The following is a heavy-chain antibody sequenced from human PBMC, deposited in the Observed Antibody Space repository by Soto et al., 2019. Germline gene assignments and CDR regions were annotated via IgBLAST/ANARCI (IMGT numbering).Heavy chain of an antibody. J-gene: IGHJ6*03. D-gene: IGHD2-2*01. CDR1: GFTFDDYA. CDR2: ISWNSGSI. Sequence: GGSLRLSCAASGFTFDDYAMHWVRQAPGKGLEWVSGISWNSGSIGYADSVKGRFTISRDNAKNSLYLQMNSLRAEDTALYYCAKGGECSSTSCYYYYYMDVWGKGTTVTVSS. CDR3: AKGGECSSTSCYYYYYMDV. V-gene: IGHV3-9*01.